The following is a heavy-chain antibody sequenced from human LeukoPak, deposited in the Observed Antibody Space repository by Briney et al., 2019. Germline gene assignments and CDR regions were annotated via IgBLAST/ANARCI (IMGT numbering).Heavy chain of an antibody. Sequence: GGSLRLSCAASGFTFSSYAMSWVRQAPGKGLEWVSAISGSGGSTYYADSVKGRFTISRDNSKNTLYLQMNSLRAEDTAVYYCAKSTRDLNYYDSSGYAEYFQHWGQGTLVTVSS. D-gene: IGHD3-22*01. V-gene: IGHV3-23*01. J-gene: IGHJ1*01. CDR1: GFTFSSYA. CDR2: ISGSGGST. CDR3: AKSTRDLNYYDSSGYAEYFQH.